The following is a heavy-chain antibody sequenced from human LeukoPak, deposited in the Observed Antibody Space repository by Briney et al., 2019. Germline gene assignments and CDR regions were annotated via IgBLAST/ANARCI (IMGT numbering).Heavy chain of an antibody. D-gene: IGHD5-18*01. CDR3: ATIKRGYPFGYFDF. Sequence: SETLSLTCTVSGGSFSSHYWSWIRQSPGKGREWIADMSDSVTSKDNPSLKSRLTLSADTSKNQFSLRLSYVTAADTAVYYCATIKRGYPFGYFDFWGQGILVTVSS. J-gene: IGHJ4*02. V-gene: IGHV4-59*11. CDR1: GGSFSSHY. CDR2: MSDSVTS.